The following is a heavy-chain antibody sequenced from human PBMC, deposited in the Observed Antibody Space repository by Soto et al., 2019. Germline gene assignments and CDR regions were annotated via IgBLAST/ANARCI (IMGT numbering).Heavy chain of an antibody. CDR1: GFTFSSYG. J-gene: IGHJ4*02. CDR2: IWYDGSNK. V-gene: IGHV3-33*01. Sequence: GGSLRLSCAASGFTFSSYGMHWVRQAPGKGLEWVAVIWYDGSNKYYADSVKGRFTISRDNSKNTLYLQMNSLRAEDTAVYYCARDHESRRPPAVDYWGQGTLVTVSS. D-gene: IGHD6-13*01. CDR3: ARDHESRRPPAVDY.